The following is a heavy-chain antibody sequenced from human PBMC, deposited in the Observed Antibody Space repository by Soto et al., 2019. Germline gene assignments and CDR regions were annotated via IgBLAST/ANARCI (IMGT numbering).Heavy chain of an antibody. CDR1: GGSISSYY. V-gene: IGHV4-59*01. CDR3: ARHYDSSGTDY. J-gene: IGHJ4*02. Sequence: SETLSHTCTVSGGSISSYYWSWIRQPPGKGLEWIGYIYYSGSTNYNPSLKSRVTISVDTSKNQFSLKLSSVTAADTDVYYCARHYDSSGTDYWGQGTLVTVS. CDR2: IYYSGST. D-gene: IGHD3-22*01.